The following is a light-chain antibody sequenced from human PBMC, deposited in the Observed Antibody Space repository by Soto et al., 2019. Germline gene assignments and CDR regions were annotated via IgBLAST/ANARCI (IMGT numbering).Light chain of an antibody. Sequence: EIVITQSPATLSVSPGERATLSCRASQSVSSNLAWYQQKPGQAPRLLIYGASTRATGIPARFSGSGSGTEFTLTISSXQSEDFAVYYCQQYNNWGRTFGQGTKVDIK. CDR3: QQYNNWGRT. CDR1: QSVSSN. V-gene: IGKV3-15*01. J-gene: IGKJ1*01. CDR2: GAS.